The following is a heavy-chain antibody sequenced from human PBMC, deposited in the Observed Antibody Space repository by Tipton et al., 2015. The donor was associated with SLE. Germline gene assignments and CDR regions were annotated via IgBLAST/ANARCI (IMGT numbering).Heavy chain of an antibody. CDR3: ARQRVWRVVVAAPDM. CDR2: INHSGTT. V-gene: IGHV4-34*01. Sequence: TLSLTCAFYGGSFSAYYWTWIRQSPGKGLEWIWEINHSGTTNYNPSLKSRVNISVETSKKQFSLNLTSLTAADTAVYYCARQRVWRVVVAAPDMWGQGTMVTVSS. CDR1: GGSFSAYY. J-gene: IGHJ3*02. D-gene: IGHD2-15*01.